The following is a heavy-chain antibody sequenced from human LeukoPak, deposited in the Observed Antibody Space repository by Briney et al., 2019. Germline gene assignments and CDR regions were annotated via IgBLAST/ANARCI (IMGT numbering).Heavy chain of an antibody. CDR1: GGSISSSSYY. CDR2: IYYSGST. V-gene: IGHV4-39*01. D-gene: IGHD6-19*01. J-gene: IGHJ4*02. CDR3: ARQGRGLAANLHY. Sequence: SETLSLTCTVSGGSISSSSYYWGWIRQPPGKGLEWIGSIYYSGSTYYNPSLKSRVTISVDTSKNQFSLKLSSVTAADTALYYRARQGRGLAANLHYWGQGTLVTVSS.